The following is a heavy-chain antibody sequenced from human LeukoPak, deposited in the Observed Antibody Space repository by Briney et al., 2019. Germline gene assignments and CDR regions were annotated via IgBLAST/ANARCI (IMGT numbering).Heavy chain of an antibody. CDR3: ARDGARYCSSTSCRGLYYYYYMDV. J-gene: IGHJ6*03. CDR1: EFTFSDYY. D-gene: IGHD2-2*01. CDR2: TSSTSSTR. V-gene: IGHV3-11*04. Sequence: GGSLRLSCTASEFTFSDYYMSWIRQAPGKGLAWVSYTSSTSSTRYYADSVKGRFTISRDNAKNSLYLQMNSLRAEDTAVYYCARDGARYCSSTSCRGLYYYYYMDVWGKGTTVTVSS.